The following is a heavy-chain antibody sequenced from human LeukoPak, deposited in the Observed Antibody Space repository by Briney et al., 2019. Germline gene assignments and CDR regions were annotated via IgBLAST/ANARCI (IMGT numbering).Heavy chain of an antibody. CDR3: ARGLGSYDTTWYPPLRY. Sequence: ASVKVSCKASGYTFTSYAMHWVRQAPGQRLEWMGWINAGNGNTKYSQKFQGRVTMTRDTAINTAYMELSSLRSEDAAVYYCARGLGSYDTTWYPPLRYWGQGTLVTVSS. J-gene: IGHJ4*02. CDR1: GYTFTSYA. CDR2: INAGNGNT. D-gene: IGHD3-22*01. V-gene: IGHV1-3*01.